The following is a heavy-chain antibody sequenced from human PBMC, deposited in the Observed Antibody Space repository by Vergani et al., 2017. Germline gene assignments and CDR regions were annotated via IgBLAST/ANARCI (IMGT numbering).Heavy chain of an antibody. V-gene: IGHV3-30-3*01. Sequence: QVQLVESGGGVVQPGRSLRLSCAASRFTFSNYAMHWVRQAPGKGLEWVAVISYDGSIKYYADSVKGRFTISRDNSKNTLYLQMNSLRVEDTAVYYCARVRYGSSTSCYGMDVWGQGTTVTVSS. CDR1: RFTFSNYA. J-gene: IGHJ6*02. CDR3: ARVRYGSSTSCYGMDV. CDR2: ISYDGSIK. D-gene: IGHD2-2*01.